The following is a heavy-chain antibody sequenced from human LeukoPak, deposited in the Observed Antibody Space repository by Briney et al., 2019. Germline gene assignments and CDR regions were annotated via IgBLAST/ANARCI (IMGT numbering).Heavy chain of an antibody. CDR2: STPNSGGT. Sequence: ASVRVSSAASGYTFTGYYIHWVRQAPGHGREWRGWSTPNSGGTNYAQKFQGRVTMTRDTSISTAYMELSRVRSDDTAVYYCATGGPLVVVAAGMRRFDCWGQGTLVTVSS. CDR1: GYTFTGYY. J-gene: IGHJ4*02. V-gene: IGHV1-2*02. CDR3: ATGGPLVVVAAGMRRFDC. D-gene: IGHD2-15*01.